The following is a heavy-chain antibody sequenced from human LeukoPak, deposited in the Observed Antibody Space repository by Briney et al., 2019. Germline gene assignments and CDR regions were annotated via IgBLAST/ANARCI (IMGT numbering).Heavy chain of an antibody. CDR3: AKSGYSGYEGNWFDP. D-gene: IGHD5-12*01. Sequence: GGSLRLSCAASGFTFSSYGMHWVRQAPGKGLEWVAVISYDGSNKYYADSVKGRFTISRDNSKNTLYLQMNSLRAEDTAVYYCAKSGYSGYEGNWFDPWGQGTLVTVSS. V-gene: IGHV3-30*18. CDR1: GFTFSSYG. CDR2: ISYDGSNK. J-gene: IGHJ5*02.